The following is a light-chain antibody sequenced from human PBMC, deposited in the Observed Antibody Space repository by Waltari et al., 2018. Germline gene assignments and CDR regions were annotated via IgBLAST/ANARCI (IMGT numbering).Light chain of an antibody. V-gene: IGLV1-44*01. CDR3: ATWDDRLNGQGV. J-gene: IGLJ3*02. CDR2: SND. CDR1: SSNIGSYP. Sequence: QSVLTQPPSASGTPGQRVTISCSGSSSNIGSYPVNWYQQFPGTAPKLLIYSNDQRPSGVPDRFSGSKSGTSASRAISGLQSEDEADYYCATWDDRLNGQGVFGGGTRLTVL.